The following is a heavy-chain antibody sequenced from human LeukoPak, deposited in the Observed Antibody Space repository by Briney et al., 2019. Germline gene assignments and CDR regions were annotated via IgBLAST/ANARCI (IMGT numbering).Heavy chain of an antibody. J-gene: IGHJ4*02. CDR2: ISGSGGST. D-gene: IGHD3-22*01. Sequence: QAGGSLRLSCAASGFTFSSYAMSWVRQAPGKGLEWVSAISGSGGSTYYADSVKGRFTISRDNSKNSLCLQMNSLRAEDTALYYCAREDYDSSGYYYIYYFEYWGQGTPVTVSS. V-gene: IGHV3-23*01. CDR1: GFTFSSYA. CDR3: AREDYDSSGYYYIYYFEY.